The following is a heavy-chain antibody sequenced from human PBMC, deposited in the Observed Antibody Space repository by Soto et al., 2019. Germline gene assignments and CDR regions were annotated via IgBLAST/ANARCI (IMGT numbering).Heavy chain of an antibody. V-gene: IGHV3-21*01. CDR2: ISSSSSYI. D-gene: IGHD4-17*01. J-gene: IGHJ4*02. CDR1: GFTFRSYS. CDR3: AREIYYGDYVPRDY. Sequence: EVQLVESGGGLVKPGGSLRLSCAASGFTFRSYSIDWVRQAPGKGLGWVSSISSSSSYIYYADSVKGRFTISRDNAKNSLYLQMNSLRAEDTAVYYCAREIYYGDYVPRDYWGQGTLVTVSS.